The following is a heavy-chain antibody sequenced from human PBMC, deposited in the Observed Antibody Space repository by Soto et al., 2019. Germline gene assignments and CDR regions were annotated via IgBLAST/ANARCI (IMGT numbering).Heavy chain of an antibody. CDR1: GFIFSTYS. CDR2: IDNSGTTV. Sequence: EVQLVESGGGLVQPGGSLRLSCAASGFIFSTYSMNWVRQAPGKGLEWVSNIDNSGTTVNYADSVRGRFTISRDNAKNSLYLQMNSLRGEDAAVYYCARDKWVTMYDLDLWGQGTMVVVTS. D-gene: IGHD4-17*01. CDR3: ARDKWVTMYDLDL. J-gene: IGHJ3*01. V-gene: IGHV3-48*01.